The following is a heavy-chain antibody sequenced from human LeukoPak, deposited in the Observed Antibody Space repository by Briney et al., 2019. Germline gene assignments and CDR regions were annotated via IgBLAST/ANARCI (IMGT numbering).Heavy chain of an antibody. CDR2: ISAYNGNT. CDR3: ASGHCSSTSCCLYYYMDV. Sequence: AASVKVSCKASGYTFTSYGISWVRQAPGQGLEWMGWISAYNGNTNYAQKLQGRVTMTTDTSTSTAYMELRSLRSDDTAVYYCASGHCSSTSCCLYYYMDVWGKGTTVTVSS. D-gene: IGHD2-2*03. CDR1: GYTFTSYG. V-gene: IGHV1-18*01. J-gene: IGHJ6*03.